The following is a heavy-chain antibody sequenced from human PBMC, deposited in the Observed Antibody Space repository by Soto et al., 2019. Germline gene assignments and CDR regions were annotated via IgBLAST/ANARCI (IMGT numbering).Heavy chain of an antibody. CDR2: IHSIRSII. D-gene: IGHD3-16*01. CDR1: GFTFSSHA. J-gene: IGHJ4*02. Sequence: EVQLVESGGGLVQPGGSLRLSCAVTGFTFSSHAMNWVRQAPGKGLEWVAYIHSIRSIIYYADSVKGRFTISRDNAKNPLNLQMDSLRDEDTAVYYCARDARNADYDYWGQGTLVTVSS. V-gene: IGHV3-48*02. CDR3: ARDARNADYDY.